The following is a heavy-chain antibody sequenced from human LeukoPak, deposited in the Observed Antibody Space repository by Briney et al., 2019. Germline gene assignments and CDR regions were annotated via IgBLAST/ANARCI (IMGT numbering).Heavy chain of an antibody. CDR2: INWNGGST. CDR1: GFTFDDYG. D-gene: IGHD3-10*01. Sequence: GGSLRLSCAAFGFTFDDYGMSWMRQAPGKGLEWVSGINWNGGSTGYADSVKGRFTISRDNAKNSLYLQMNSLRAEDTALYYCARALGSGSYRGGLDYWGQGTLVTVSS. J-gene: IGHJ4*02. V-gene: IGHV3-20*04. CDR3: ARALGSGSYRGGLDY.